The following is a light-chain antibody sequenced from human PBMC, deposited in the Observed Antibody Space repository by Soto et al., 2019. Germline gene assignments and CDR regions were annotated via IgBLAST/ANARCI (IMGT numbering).Light chain of an antibody. CDR2: KSN. V-gene: IGLV1-44*01. J-gene: IGLJ3*02. Sequence: QSVLTQPPSASATPGQRVTISCSGSSSNIGSNTVNWYQQLPGTAPKLLIYKSNQRPSGVPDRFSGSKSGTSASLAISGLQSEDEADYYCAAWDDRLNGGVFGGGTKLTVL. CDR1: SSNIGSNT. CDR3: AAWDDRLNGGV.